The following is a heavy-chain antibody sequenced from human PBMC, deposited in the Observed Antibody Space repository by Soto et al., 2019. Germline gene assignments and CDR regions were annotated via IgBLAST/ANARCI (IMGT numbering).Heavy chain of an antibody. D-gene: IGHD3-10*01. V-gene: IGHV3-53*04. CDR1: GIPVSSNY. CDR2: LHSGGDT. CDR3: ARDGPYYYASRMDV. Sequence: EVQLVESGGGLVQPGGSLRLSCVASGIPVSSNYMTWVRQAPGKGLEWVSELHSGGDTYYANSVKGRFTISRHDSTNTVFLQMNSLTAEATAVYYCARDGPYYYASRMDVW. J-gene: IGHJ6*01.